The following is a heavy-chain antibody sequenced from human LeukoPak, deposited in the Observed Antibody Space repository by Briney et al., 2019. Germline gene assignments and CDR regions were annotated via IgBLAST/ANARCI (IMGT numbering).Heavy chain of an antibody. D-gene: IGHD5-18*01. CDR2: INPSGGST. CDR3: ARDRADTAMAINFDY. CDR1: GYTFTSYY. V-gene: IGHV1-46*01. J-gene: IGHJ4*02. Sequence: ASVKVSCKASGYTFTSYYMHCVRQAPGQGLEWMGIINPSGGSTSYAQKFQGRVTMTRDTSTSTVYMDLSSLRSEDPAVYYCARDRADTAMAINFDYWGQGTLVTVSS.